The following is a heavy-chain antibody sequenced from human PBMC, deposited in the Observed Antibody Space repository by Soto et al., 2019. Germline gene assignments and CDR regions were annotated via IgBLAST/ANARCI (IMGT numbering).Heavy chain of an antibody. CDR2: INPDNGNT. J-gene: IGHJ3*01. D-gene: IGHD1-26*01. CDR1: GFTFSDHL. CDR3: ARDLLSVGPRATDAFVV. V-gene: IGHV1-3*01. Sequence: QVQLVQSGAEVRKPGASVNISCRASGFTFSDHLINRVRQVPGQSLVWMGWINPDNGNTKYSQTFQGRVTISRRSSAGIVDVGVTALTSEETAVFYCARDLLSVGPRATDAFVVWGQGTMVTVSS.